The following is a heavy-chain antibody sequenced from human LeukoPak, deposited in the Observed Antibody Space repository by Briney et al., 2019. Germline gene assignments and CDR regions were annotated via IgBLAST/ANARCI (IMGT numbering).Heavy chain of an antibody. Sequence: GGSLRLSCAAAGFSFSNARMSWGRQAPEKRLEWVGRIKSKTDGGTTDYAAPVKGRFTISRDDSTNTLYLQMSSLKTEDTAVYYCTTLLWFGELREDWGQGTLVTVSS. CDR1: GFSFSNAR. CDR3: TTLLWFGELRED. J-gene: IGHJ4*02. CDR2: IKSKTDGGTT. V-gene: IGHV3-15*01. D-gene: IGHD3-10*01.